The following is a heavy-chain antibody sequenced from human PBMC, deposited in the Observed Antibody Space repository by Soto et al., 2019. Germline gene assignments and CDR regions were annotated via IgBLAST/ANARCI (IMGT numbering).Heavy chain of an antibody. CDR2: IRSKANSYAT. Sequence: GGSLRLSCAASGFTFSGSAMHWVRQASGKGLEWVGRIRSKANSYATAYAASVKGRFTISRDDSKNMAYLQMNSLETEDTAVYYCTRLDYGDYFDYWGQGTLVTVSS. CDR3: TRLDYGDYFDY. J-gene: IGHJ4*02. CDR1: GFTFSGSA. D-gene: IGHD4-17*01. V-gene: IGHV3-73*01.